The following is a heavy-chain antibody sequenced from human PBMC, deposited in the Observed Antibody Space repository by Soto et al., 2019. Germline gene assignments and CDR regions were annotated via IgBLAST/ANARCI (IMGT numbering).Heavy chain of an antibody. Sequence: SETLSLTCTVSGGSISSGGYYWSWIRQHPGKGLEWIGYIYYSGSTYYNPSLKSRVTISVDTSKNQFSLKLSSVTAADTAVYYCARDGSAAAGYNWFDPWGQGTLVTVSS. D-gene: IGHD6-13*01. V-gene: IGHV4-31*03. J-gene: IGHJ5*02. CDR1: GGSISSGGYY. CDR2: IYYSGST. CDR3: ARDGSAAAGYNWFDP.